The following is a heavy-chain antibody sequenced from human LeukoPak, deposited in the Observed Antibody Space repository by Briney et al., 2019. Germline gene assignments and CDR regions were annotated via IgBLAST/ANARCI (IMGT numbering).Heavy chain of an antibody. V-gene: IGHV4-39*01. CDR3: ARIPLSTIFGVVISTPYFDY. CDR1: GCSISSSSYY. D-gene: IGHD3-3*01. J-gene: IGHJ4*02. Sequence: SETLSLTCTVSGCSISSSSYYWGWIRQPPGKGLEWIGSIYYSGSTYYNPSLKSRVTISVDTSKNQFSLKLSSVTAADTAVCYCARIPLSTIFGVVISTPYFDYWGQGTLVTVSS. CDR2: IYYSGST.